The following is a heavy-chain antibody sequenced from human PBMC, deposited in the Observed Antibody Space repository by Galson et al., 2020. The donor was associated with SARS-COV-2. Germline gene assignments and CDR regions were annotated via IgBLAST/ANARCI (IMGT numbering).Heavy chain of an antibody. CDR3: ATVTRCSGRKCFRPDFYYGIDV. Sequence: ASVKVSCKVSGDTLSELSMHWVRQAPGKGLEWMGGFDPEDGETIYARKFEGRVTVTEDTSTDTAYMELSRVTSEDTAVYYCATVTRCSGRKCFRPDFYYGIDVWGQGTTVTVSS. D-gene: IGHD1-26*01. CDR1: GDTLSELS. J-gene: IGHJ6*02. CDR2: FDPEDGET. V-gene: IGHV1-24*01.